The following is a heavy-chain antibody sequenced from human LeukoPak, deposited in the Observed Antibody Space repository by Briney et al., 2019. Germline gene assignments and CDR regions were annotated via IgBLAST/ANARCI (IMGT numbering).Heavy chain of an antibody. J-gene: IGHJ3*02. CDR2: INPNSGGT. CDR1: GYTFTGYF. CDR3: ARGNYYDRTFDAFDI. Sequence: GASVKVSCTASGYTFTGYFMHWVRQAPGQGLEWMGWINPNSGGTNYAQKFQGRVTMTRDTSTSTVYMELSSLRSEDTAVYYCARGNYYDRTFDAFDIWGQGTMVTVSS. V-gene: IGHV1-2*02. D-gene: IGHD3-22*01.